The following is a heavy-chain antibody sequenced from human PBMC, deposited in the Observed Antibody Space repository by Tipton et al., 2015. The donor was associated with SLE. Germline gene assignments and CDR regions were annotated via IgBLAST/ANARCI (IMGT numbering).Heavy chain of an antibody. V-gene: IGHV4-39*07. CDR3: VRSRGGATRACDY. CDR2: IYYGGNT. D-gene: IGHD1-26*01. CDR1: GYSLPSYNTH. Sequence: TLSLTCTVSGYSLPSYNTHWGWIRQPPGKGLEFIGTIYYGGNTYYNPSLKSRVTISTDKSKKNFSLNLSSVSAAETAVYYCVRSRGGATRACDYWGQGTLFTVSS. J-gene: IGHJ4*02.